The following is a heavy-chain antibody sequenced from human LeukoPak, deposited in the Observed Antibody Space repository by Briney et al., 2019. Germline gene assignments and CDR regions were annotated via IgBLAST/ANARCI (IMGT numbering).Heavy chain of an antibody. CDR3: AKILGYCSGTSCRVGYFDY. CDR1: GFTFSSYS. J-gene: IGHJ4*02. V-gene: IGHV3-48*04. Sequence: GGSLRLSCAASGFTFSSYSMNWVRQAPGKGLEWVSYISSSSSTIYYADSVKGRFTISRDNAKNSLYLQMNSLRAEDTAVYYCAKILGYCSGTSCRVGYFDYWGQGTLVTVSS. D-gene: IGHD2-2*01. CDR2: ISSSSSTI.